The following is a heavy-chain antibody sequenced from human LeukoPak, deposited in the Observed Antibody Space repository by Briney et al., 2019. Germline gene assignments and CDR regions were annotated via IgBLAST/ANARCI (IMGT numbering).Heavy chain of an antibody. CDR1: GFTFSTYW. J-gene: IGHJ4*02. V-gene: IGHV3-7*01. CDR3: AKDQMVGQWPTNFDY. D-gene: IGHD6-19*01. CDR2: IKQDGSET. Sequence: PGGSLRLSCAASGFTFSTYWMNWVRQAPGKGPEWVANIKQDGSETYYMDSVKGRFTISRDNAKNSLYLQMNSLRAEDTAVYYCAKDQMVGQWPTNFDYWGQGTLVTVSS.